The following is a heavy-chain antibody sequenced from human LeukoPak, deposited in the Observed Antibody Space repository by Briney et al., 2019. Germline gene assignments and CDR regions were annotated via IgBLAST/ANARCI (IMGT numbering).Heavy chain of an antibody. Sequence: SETLSLTCTVSGGSISSGGYYWSWIRQPPGKGLEWIGYIYHSGSTYYNPSLKSRVTISVDRSKNQFSLKLSSVTAADTAVYYCARDGRTTGTDYWGQGTLVTVSS. CDR1: GGSISSGGYY. CDR3: ARDGRTTGTDY. J-gene: IGHJ4*02. CDR2: IYHSGST. V-gene: IGHV4-30-2*01. D-gene: IGHD1-1*01.